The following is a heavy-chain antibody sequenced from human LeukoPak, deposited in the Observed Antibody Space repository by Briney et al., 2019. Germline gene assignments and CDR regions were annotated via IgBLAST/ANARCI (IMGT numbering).Heavy chain of an antibody. V-gene: IGHV3-23*01. CDR2: ISGSGGST. CDR1: GFTFSSYA. D-gene: IGHD3-3*01. Sequence: GGSLRLSCAASGFTFSSYAMSWVRQAPGKGLEWVSAISGSGGSTYYAYSVKGRFTIYRDNSKNTLHLQMNSLRAEDTAVYYCAKSVRFLEQAPDYWGQGTLVTVSS. J-gene: IGHJ4*02. CDR3: AKSVRFLEQAPDY.